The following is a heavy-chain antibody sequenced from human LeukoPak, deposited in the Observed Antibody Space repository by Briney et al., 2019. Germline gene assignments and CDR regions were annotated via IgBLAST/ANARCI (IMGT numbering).Heavy chain of an antibody. D-gene: IGHD2-15*01. CDR1: GGSISSYY. CDR3: ARGCSTGSCPLDY. V-gene: IGHV4-59*01. J-gene: IGHJ4*02. Sequence: SETLSLTCTVSGGSISSYYWSWIRQPPGKGLEWIGYIYYSGSTNYNPSLKTRVTISVDTSKNQFSLKLSSVTAADTAVYYCARGCSTGSCPLDYWGQRTLVTVSS. CDR2: IYYSGST.